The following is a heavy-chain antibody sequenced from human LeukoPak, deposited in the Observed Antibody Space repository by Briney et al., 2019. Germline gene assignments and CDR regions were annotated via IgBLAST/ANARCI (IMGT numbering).Heavy chain of an antibody. J-gene: IGHJ4*02. CDR3: ARLHGGKGQYYFDY. CDR1: GGSISSYY. CDR2: ISISGST. D-gene: IGHD4-23*01. Sequence: SETLSLTCTVSGGSISSYYWSWIRQPPGKGKEWIGYISISGSTNSNPSLTSRVAISVDTSKNHFSLNLSSVTAAATAVYYCARLHGGKGQYYFDYWGQGTLVTVSS. V-gene: IGHV4-4*09.